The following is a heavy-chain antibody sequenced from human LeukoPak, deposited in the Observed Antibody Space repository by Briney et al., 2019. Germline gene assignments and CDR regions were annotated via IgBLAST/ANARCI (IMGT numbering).Heavy chain of an antibody. V-gene: IGHV3-9*01. CDR1: GFTFDDYA. Sequence: PGGSLRLSCAASGFTFDDYAMHWVRQAPGKGLEWVSGISWNSGSIGYADSVKGRFTISRDNAKNSLYLQMNSLRAEDTALYYCVSSSGYRPGYWGQGTLVTVSS. D-gene: IGHD6-13*01. J-gene: IGHJ4*02. CDR2: ISWNSGSI. CDR3: VSSSGYRPGY.